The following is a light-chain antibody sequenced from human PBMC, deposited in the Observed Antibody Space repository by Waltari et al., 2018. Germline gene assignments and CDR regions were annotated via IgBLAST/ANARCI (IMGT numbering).Light chain of an antibody. V-gene: IGLV1-44*01. CDR2: SNS. CDR1: GSNIGSNA. Sequence: QSALTQPPSASGTPGQRVIISCSGSGSNIGSNAVSWYRQFPGTAPRLLIYSNSEPTSGVPDRFSGSKSGTSASLTISGLQSDDAADYYCATWDDRQTGYVVFGGGTKLTVL. CDR3: ATWDDRQTGYVV. J-gene: IGLJ2*01.